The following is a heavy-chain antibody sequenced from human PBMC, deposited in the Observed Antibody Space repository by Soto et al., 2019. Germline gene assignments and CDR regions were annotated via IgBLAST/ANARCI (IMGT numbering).Heavy chain of an antibody. V-gene: IGHV1-46*03. CDR2: INPSGGST. D-gene: IGHD3-3*01. CDR3: ARDSNFWSGYYTGILNYYYMDV. CDR1: GYTFTIYY. Sequence: ASVKVSCKASGYTFTIYYMHWVLQAPGQGLEWMGIINPSGGSTSYAQKFQGRVTMTRDTSTSTVYMELSSLRSEDTAVYYCARDSNFWSGYYTGILNYYYMDVWGKGTAVTVSS. J-gene: IGHJ6*03.